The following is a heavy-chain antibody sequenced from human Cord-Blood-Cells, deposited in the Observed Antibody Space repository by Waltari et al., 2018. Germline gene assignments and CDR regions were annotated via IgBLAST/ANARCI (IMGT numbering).Heavy chain of an antibody. V-gene: IGHV6-1*01. D-gene: IGHD3-16*01. J-gene: IGHJ2*01. CDR3: ARSAIGGKGPGRYFDL. CDR2: TYYRAKWYN. CDR1: GDSVSSNSVA. Sequence: QVQLQQSGPGLVKPSQTLSLTCAISGDSVSSNSVAWNWIRQSPSRGLELLGRTYYRAKWYNDLAVSVKRRITINPDTSKNQFSLQLNSVTPEDTAVYYCARSAIGGKGPGRYFDLWGRGTLVTVSS.